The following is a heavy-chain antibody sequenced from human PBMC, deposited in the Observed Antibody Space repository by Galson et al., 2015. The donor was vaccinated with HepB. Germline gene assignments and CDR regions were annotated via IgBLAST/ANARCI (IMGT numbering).Heavy chain of an antibody. CDR2: IDPSDSYT. CDR1: GYSFTSYW. D-gene: IGHD3-10*01. CDR3: AMAHEGSGSYSSPIGY. Sequence: QSGAEVKKPGESLRISCKGSGYSFTSYWISWVRQMPGKGLEWMGRIDPSDSYTNYSPSFQGHVTISADKSISTAYLQWSSLKASDTAMYYCAMAHEGSGSYSSPIGYWGQGTLVTVSS. J-gene: IGHJ4*02. V-gene: IGHV5-10-1*01.